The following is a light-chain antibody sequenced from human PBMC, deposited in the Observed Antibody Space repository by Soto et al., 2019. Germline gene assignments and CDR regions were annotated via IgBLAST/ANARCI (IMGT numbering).Light chain of an antibody. Sequence: EIVLMQSPGTLSLSPGERATLSCRASQTLRRTYIAWYQQKPGQAPRVLIYGASKRATGIPDRFSGSGWGTDVSLTISRLEPEDFAVYYCHQYDKAPQTYGQGTKVEI. CDR2: GAS. CDR3: HQYDKAPQT. V-gene: IGKV3-20*01. CDR1: QTLRRTY. J-gene: IGKJ2*01.